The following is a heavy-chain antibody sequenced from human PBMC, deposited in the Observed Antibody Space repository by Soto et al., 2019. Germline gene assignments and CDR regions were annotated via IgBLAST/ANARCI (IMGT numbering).Heavy chain of an antibody. V-gene: IGHV3-23*01. Sequence: QTGGSLRLSCAASGFTFSSYAMSWVRQAPGKGLEWVSAISGSGGSTYYADSVKGRFTISRDNSKNTLYLQMNSLRAEDTAVYYCAKDPRSLYGDYPTYYFDYWGQGTLVTVSS. J-gene: IGHJ4*02. D-gene: IGHD4-17*01. CDR2: ISGSGGST. CDR1: GFTFSSYA. CDR3: AKDPRSLYGDYPTYYFDY.